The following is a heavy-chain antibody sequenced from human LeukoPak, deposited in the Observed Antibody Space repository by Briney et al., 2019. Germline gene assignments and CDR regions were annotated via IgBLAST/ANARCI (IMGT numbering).Heavy chain of an antibody. D-gene: IGHD6-19*01. CDR3: ARVGRRDSSGWYPCYY. V-gene: IGHV1-46*01. Sequence: ASVKVSCKASGHTFSIYNMHWVRQAPGQGLEWMGIINPSGGTSYAQKFQGRVTITRDTSASTAYMELSSLRSEDTAVYYCARVGRRDSSGWYPCYYWGQGTLVTVSS. CDR1: GHTFSIYN. CDR2: INPSGGT. J-gene: IGHJ4*02.